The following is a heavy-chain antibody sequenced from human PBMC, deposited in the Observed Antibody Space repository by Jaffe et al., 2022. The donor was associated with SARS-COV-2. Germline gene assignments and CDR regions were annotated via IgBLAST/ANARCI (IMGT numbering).Heavy chain of an antibody. J-gene: IGHJ4*02. CDR3: ARGRWLDNFDY. D-gene: IGHD6-19*01. Sequence: QVQLVESGGGLVKPGGSLRLSCAASGFIFSDYYINWIRQAPGKGLEWVSYISVGGGTIYYAESVKGRFTISRDNAKNSVYLQMNSLGAEDTAVYYCARGRWLDNFDYWGQGTLVTVSS. CDR2: ISVGGGTI. CDR1: GFIFSDYY. V-gene: IGHV3-11*01.